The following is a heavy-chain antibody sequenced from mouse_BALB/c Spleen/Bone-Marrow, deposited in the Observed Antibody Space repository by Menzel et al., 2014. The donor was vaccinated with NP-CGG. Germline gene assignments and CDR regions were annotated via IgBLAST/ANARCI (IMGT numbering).Heavy chain of an antibody. V-gene: IGHV5-12-1*01. CDR1: GFAFSSYD. CDR2: ISSGGGST. J-gene: IGHJ4*01. D-gene: IGHD2-3*01. Sequence: VQLKESGGGLVKPGGSLKLSCAASGFAFSSYDMSWVRQTPKKRLEWVAYISSGGGSTYYPDTVKGRFTISRDNAKNTLYLQMSNLKSEDTAMYYCARHEDGYYDAMDYWGQGTSVTVSS. CDR3: ARHEDGYYDAMDY.